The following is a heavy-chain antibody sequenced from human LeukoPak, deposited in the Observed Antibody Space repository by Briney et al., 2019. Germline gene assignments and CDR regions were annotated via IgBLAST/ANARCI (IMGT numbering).Heavy chain of an antibody. D-gene: IGHD3-9*01. CDR3: AKGCYDILTGNDY. CDR2: ISDSTGRT. CDR1: GFTFSSYA. Sequence: GGSLRLSCAASGFTFSSYAMNWVRQAPGKGLEWVSSISDSTGRTYYADSVKGRFTASRDNSKNTLYLQMNSLRAEDTAVYYCAKGCYDILTGNDYWGQGTLVTVSS. J-gene: IGHJ4*02. V-gene: IGHV3-23*01.